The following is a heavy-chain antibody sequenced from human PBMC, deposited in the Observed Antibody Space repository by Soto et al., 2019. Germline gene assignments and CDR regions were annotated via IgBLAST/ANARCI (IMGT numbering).Heavy chain of an antibody. CDR1: GFPFSSTD. CDR2: IDGGGGTT. V-gene: IGHV3-23*01. Sequence: LQSGGGLVQPGGSLTLSCAASGFPFSSTDMTWVRQAPGKGLEWVSTIDGGGGTTYYADSVKGRFTISRDNSRNTVYLHMSSLRADDTALYYCAKNSGWFNTWGQGALVIVSS. J-gene: IGHJ5*02. D-gene: IGHD3-10*01. CDR3: AKNSGWFNT.